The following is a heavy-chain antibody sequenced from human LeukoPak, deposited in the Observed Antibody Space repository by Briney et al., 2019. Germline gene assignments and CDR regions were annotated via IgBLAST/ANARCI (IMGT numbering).Heavy chain of an antibody. CDR1: GFTFSNYW. J-gene: IGHJ4*02. CDR3: ARWPTSDFDY. CDR2: IKQDGSEK. V-gene: IGHV3-7*01. Sequence: PGGSLRLSCAASGFTFSNYWMSWVRQAPGKGLEWVANIKQDGSEKYFVDSVKGRFTISRDNAKNSLYLQMNSPRAEDTAVYYCARWPTSDFDYWGQGTLVTVSS.